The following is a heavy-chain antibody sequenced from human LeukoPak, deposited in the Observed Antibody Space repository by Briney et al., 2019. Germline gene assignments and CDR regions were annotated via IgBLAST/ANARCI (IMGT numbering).Heavy chain of an antibody. CDR3: ANRDGNHDDAFDI. Sequence: SETLSLTCTVSGGSVSSGSCYWSWIRQPPGKGLEWIGYIYYSGSTYYNPSLKSRVTISVDTSKNQFSLKLSSVTAADTAVYYCANRDGNHDDAFDIWGQGTMVTVSS. V-gene: IGHV4-30-4*08. CDR2: IYYSGST. CDR1: GGSVSSGSCY. D-gene: IGHD1-14*01. J-gene: IGHJ3*02.